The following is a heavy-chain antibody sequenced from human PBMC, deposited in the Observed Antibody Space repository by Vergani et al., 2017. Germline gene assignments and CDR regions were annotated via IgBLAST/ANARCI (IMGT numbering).Heavy chain of an antibody. CDR2: ISAYNGNT. D-gene: IGHD3-9*01. J-gene: IGHJ6*02. CDR3: ARSVEVLRYFDWLSYGMDV. V-gene: IGHV1-18*01. CDR1: GYTFTSYG. Sequence: QVQLVQSGAEVKKPGASVKVSCKASGYTFTSYGISWVRQAPGQGLEWMGWISAYNGNTNYAQKLQGRVTMTTDTSTSTAYMELRSLGSDDTAVYYCARSVEVLRYFDWLSYGMDVWGQGTTVTVSS.